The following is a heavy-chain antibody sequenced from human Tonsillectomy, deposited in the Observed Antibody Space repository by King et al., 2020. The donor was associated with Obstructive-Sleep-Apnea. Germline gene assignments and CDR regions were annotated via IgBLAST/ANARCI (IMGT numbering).Heavy chain of an antibody. CDR2: IILTFGTA. CDR3: ARETYDSSGEDAFDI. D-gene: IGHD3-22*01. Sequence: VQLVESGAEVKKPGSSVKVSCKASGGTFSSYAISGVRQAPGQGLEWMGGIILTFGTANYAQKFQGRVTITADESTGPAYMELRSLRSEDTAVYYCARETYDSSGEDAFDIWGQGTMVTVSS. CDR1: GGTFSSYA. J-gene: IGHJ3*02. V-gene: IGHV1-69*01.